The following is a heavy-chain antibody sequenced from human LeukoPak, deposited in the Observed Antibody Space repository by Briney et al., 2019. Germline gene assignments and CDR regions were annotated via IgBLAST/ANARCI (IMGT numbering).Heavy chain of an antibody. J-gene: IGHJ6*03. CDR3: AKDNVIQGYYYMDV. CDR1: GFTFDDYA. CDR2: ISWDGGST. D-gene: IGHD5-18*01. Sequence: GRSLRLSCAASGFTFDDYAMHWVRQAPGKGLEWVSLISWDGGSTYYADSVKGRFTISRDNSKNSLYLQMNSLRAEDTALYYCAKDNVIQGYYYMDVWGKGTTVTVSS. V-gene: IGHV3-43D*03.